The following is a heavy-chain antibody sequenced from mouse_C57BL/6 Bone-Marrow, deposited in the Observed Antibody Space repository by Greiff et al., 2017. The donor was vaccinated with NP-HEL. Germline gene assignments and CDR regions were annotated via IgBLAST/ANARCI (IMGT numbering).Heavy chain of an antibody. V-gene: IGHV1-69*01. D-gene: IGHD1-1*01. CDR2: IDPSDSYT. Sequence: VQLQQPGAELVMPGASVKLSCKASGYTFTSYWMPWVKQRPGQGLEWIGEIDPSDSYTNYNQKFKGKSTLTVDKSSSTAYMQLSSLTSEDSAVYYCARRDTTVVATFYYFYYWGQGTTLTVSS. J-gene: IGHJ2*01. CDR3: ARRDTTVVATFYYFYY. CDR1: GYTFTSYW.